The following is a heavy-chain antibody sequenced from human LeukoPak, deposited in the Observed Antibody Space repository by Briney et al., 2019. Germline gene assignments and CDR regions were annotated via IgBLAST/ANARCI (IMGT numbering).Heavy chain of an antibody. CDR1: GFTFSSYA. D-gene: IGHD3-9*01. V-gene: IGHV3-23*01. CDR3: AKDRQGRYFDWLLPPYYFDY. CDR2: ISDSGGST. J-gene: IGHJ4*02. Sequence: GGSLRLSCAASGFTFSSYAMSWVRQAPGKGLEWVSAISDSGGSTYYADSVKGRFTISRDNSKNTLYLQMNSLRAEDTAVYYCAKDRQGRYFDWLLPPYYFDYWGQGTLVTVSS.